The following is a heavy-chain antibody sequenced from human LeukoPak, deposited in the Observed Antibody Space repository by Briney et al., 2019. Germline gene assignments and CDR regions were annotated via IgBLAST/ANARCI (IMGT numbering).Heavy chain of an antibody. V-gene: IGHV3-30*02. D-gene: IGHD6-6*01. Sequence: GGSLRLSCAVSGFNLNSYAMHWVRQAPGKGLEWVAVIRHDEANSFYADSVQGRFTISRDTSKKLLYLQMNSLRVEDTAVYYCAKEYTPSSPLGELDTWGQGTLVTVSS. CDR2: IRHDEANS. CDR1: GFNLNSYA. J-gene: IGHJ5*02. CDR3: AKEYTPSSPLGELDT.